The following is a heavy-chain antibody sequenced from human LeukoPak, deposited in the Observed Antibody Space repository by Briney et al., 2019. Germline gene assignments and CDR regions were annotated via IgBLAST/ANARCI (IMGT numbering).Heavy chain of an antibody. V-gene: IGHV4-59*12. CDR3: AREPDTAMYYYYYGMDV. D-gene: IGHD5-18*01. CDR2: IYYSGST. Sequence: SETLSLTCTVSGGSISSYYWSWIRQPPGKGLEWIGYIYYSGSTNYNPSLKSRVTISVDTSKNQFSLKLSSVTAADTAVYYCAREPDTAMYYYYYGMDVWGQGTTVTVSS. J-gene: IGHJ6*02. CDR1: GGSISSYY.